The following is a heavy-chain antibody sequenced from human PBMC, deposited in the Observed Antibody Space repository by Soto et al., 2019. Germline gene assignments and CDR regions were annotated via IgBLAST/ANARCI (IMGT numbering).Heavy chain of an antibody. CDR3: VMVDNYVTPTPQDV. CDR1: GYIFVNYG. Sequence: QVQLVQSGDEVKKPGASVKVSCKASGYIFVNYGIAWVRQAPGQGLEWMGWISPYTGNTHSATKVQGRLTMTTDTSPSTVYMDLGSRTADDTAVYYCVMVDNYVTPTPQDVWGQGTTVTVSS. CDR2: ISPYTGNT. D-gene: IGHD3-16*01. V-gene: IGHV1-18*01. J-gene: IGHJ6*02.